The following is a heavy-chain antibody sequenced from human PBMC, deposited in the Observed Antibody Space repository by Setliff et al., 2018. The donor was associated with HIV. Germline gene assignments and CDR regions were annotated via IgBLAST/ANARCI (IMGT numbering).Heavy chain of an antibody. CDR1: GFTFSSYA. V-gene: IGHV3-30*02. CDR2: IRYDGSYK. D-gene: IGHD6-13*01. CDR3: ARARPRQLVSSTPPYYFDY. J-gene: IGHJ4*02. Sequence: GGSLRLSCAASGFTFSSYAMHWVRQAPGKGLEWVTSIRYDGSYKYYADSVRGRFTISRDNSKNTLYLQMSSLRAEDTAVYYCARARPRQLVSSTPPYYFDYWGQGTLVTVSS.